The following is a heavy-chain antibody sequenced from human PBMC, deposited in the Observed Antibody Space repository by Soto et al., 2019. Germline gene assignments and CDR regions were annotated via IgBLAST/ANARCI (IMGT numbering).Heavy chain of an antibody. D-gene: IGHD2-21*01. J-gene: IGHJ5*02. V-gene: IGHV4-39*01. CDR2: IYYSGST. Sequence: SETLSLTCTVSGGSISSSSYYWGWIRQPPGKGLEWIGSIYYSGSTYYNPSLKSRVTISVDTSKSQFSLRLTSVTASDTAVYYCARLGAYYQSLDPWGQGTVVTVSS. CDR3: ARLGAYYQSLDP. CDR1: GGSISSSSYY.